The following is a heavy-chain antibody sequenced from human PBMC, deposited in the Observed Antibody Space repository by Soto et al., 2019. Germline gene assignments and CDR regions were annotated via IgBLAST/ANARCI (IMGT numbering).Heavy chain of an antibody. Sequence: GGSLRLSCAASVVTFSSYWMSWVRQAPGKGLEWVANIKQDGSEKYYVDSVKGRFTISRDNAKNSLYLQMNSLRAEDTAVYYCARGPPRYYYDSSGNVIWGQGTMVTVSS. J-gene: IGHJ3*02. CDR1: VVTFSSYW. CDR3: ARGPPRYYYDSSGNVI. V-gene: IGHV3-7*01. CDR2: IKQDGSEK. D-gene: IGHD3-22*01.